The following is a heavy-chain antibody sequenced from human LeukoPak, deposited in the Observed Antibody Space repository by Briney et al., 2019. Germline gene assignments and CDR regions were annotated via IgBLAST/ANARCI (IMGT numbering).Heavy chain of an antibody. CDR1: GYTFTNYY. J-gene: IGHJ6*03. V-gene: IGHV1-46*01. D-gene: IGHD6-13*01. Sequence: GASVKVSCKASGYTFTNYYIHWVRQAPGQGLEWLGIINPSGGSTSYTQKFQGRVTMTRDISTSTVYMELSGLRSGDTAVYYCARSFGASQQYSSSWYYYYMDVWGKGTTVTVSS. CDR3: ARSFGASQQYSSSWYYYYMDV. CDR2: INPSGGST.